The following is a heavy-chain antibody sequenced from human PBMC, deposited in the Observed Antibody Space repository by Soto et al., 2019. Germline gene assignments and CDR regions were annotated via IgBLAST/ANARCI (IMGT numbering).Heavy chain of an antibody. V-gene: IGHV1-8*01. CDR2: MNPNSGNT. CDR1: GYTFTSYD. Sequence: QVQLVQSGAEVKKPGASVRVSCEASGYTFTSYDINWVRQATGQGLEWMGWMNPNSGNTGYAQKFQGRVTMTRNTSIRTADMELSSLRSEDTAVYYCARGRGHSSGWYGDYWGQGTLVTVSS. J-gene: IGHJ4*02. CDR3: ARGRGHSSGWYGDY. D-gene: IGHD6-19*01.